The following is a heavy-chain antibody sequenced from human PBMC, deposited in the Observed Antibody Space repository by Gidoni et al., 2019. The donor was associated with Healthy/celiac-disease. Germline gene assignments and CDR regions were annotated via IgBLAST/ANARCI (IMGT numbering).Heavy chain of an antibody. CDR3: AKVGWFDP. V-gene: IGHV3-23*01. Sequence: EVQLLESGGGLVQTGGSLRLYCAASGFTFSSYAMSWVRQAPGKGLEGVSAISGSGGSTYSADSVKGRFTISRDNSNNTLYLQMNSLRAEDTAVYYCAKVGWFDPWGQGTLVTVSS. D-gene: IGHD3-16*01. CDR2: ISGSGGST. CDR1: GFTFSSYA. J-gene: IGHJ5*02.